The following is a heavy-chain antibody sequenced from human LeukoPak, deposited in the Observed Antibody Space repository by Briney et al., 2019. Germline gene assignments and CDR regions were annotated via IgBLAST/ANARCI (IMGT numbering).Heavy chain of an antibody. D-gene: IGHD3-22*01. Sequence: SEILPLTCTVSGGSISSYYWSWIRQPPGKGLEWIGYIYYSGSTNYNPSLKSRVTISVDTSKNQFSLKLSSVTAADTAVYYCARERDSSGYYFDYWGQGTLVTVSS. CDR2: IYYSGST. J-gene: IGHJ4*02. CDR3: ARERDSSGYYFDY. CDR1: GGSISSYY. V-gene: IGHV4-59*01.